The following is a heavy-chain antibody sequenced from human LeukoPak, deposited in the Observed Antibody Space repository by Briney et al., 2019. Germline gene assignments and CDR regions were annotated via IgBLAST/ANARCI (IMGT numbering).Heavy chain of an antibody. V-gene: IGHV3-30*04. CDR1: GFTFISYA. J-gene: IGHJ5*01. CDR3: ARARGITVHNWFDC. Sequence: GGSLRLSCAASGFTFISYAMHWVRQAPGKGLEWVALISYDGTNKYYPDSVKGRFTISRDNSNNTLYLQMNSLRAEDTAVYYCARARGITVHNWFDCWGQGTLVTVSS. D-gene: IGHD6-19*01. CDR2: ISYDGTNK.